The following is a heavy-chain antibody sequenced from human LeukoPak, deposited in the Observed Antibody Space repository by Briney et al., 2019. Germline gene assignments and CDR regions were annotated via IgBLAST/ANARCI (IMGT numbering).Heavy chain of an antibody. V-gene: IGHV3-33*01. CDR3: ARPVDYYDILTGFDF. CDR1: GFTFSTYG. J-gene: IGHJ4*02. Sequence: GGSLRLSCAASGFTFSTYGMHWVRQAPGEGLEWVALIRYDGSNKYYEDSVKGRFTISRGNSKNTLYLQMNSLRAEDTAVYYCARPVDYYDILTGFDFWGQGTLVTVSS. D-gene: IGHD3-9*01. CDR2: IRYDGSNK.